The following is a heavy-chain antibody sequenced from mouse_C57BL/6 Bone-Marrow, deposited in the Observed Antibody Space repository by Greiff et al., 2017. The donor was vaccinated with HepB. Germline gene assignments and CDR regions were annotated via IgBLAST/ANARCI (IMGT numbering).Heavy chain of an antibody. V-gene: IGHV5-12*01. CDR1: GFTFSDYY. CDR3: ARHVIQYDMDY. Sequence: EVQRVESGGGLVQPGGSLKLSCAASGFTFSDYYMYWVRQTPEKRLEWVAYISNGGGSTYYPDTVKGRFTISRDNAKNTLYLQMSRLKSEDTAMYYGARHVIQYDMDYWGQGTSVTVSS. CDR2: ISNGGGST. J-gene: IGHJ4*01.